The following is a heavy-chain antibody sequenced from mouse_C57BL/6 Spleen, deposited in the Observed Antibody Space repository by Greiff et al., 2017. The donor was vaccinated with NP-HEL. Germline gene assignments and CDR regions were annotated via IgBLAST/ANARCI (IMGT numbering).Heavy chain of an antibody. D-gene: IGHD1-1*01. CDR2: FYPGSGSI. Sequence: QVQLQQSGAELVKPGASVKLSCKASGYTFTEYTIHWVKQRSGQGLEWIGWFYPGSGSIKYNEKFKDKATLTADKSSSTVYMELSRLTSEDSAVYFCARHGSPSYYGSAYYFDYWGQGTTLTVSP. CDR3: ARHGSPSYYGSAYYFDY. V-gene: IGHV1-62-2*01. CDR1: GYTFTEYT. J-gene: IGHJ2*01.